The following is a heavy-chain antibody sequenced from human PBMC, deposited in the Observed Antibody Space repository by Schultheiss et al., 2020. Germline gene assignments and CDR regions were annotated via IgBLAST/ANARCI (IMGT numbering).Heavy chain of an antibody. D-gene: IGHD5-12*01. CDR2: IYHSGST. CDR1: GYSISSGYY. CDR3: ARERGHVDIVATMPSYYYGMDV. J-gene: IGHJ6*02. Sequence: SETLSLTCAVSGYSISSGYYWGWIRQPPGKGLEWIGSIYHSGSTYYNPSLKSRVTISVDTSKNQFSLKLSSVTAADTAVYYCARERGHVDIVATMPSYYYGMDVWGQGTTVTVSS. V-gene: IGHV4-38-2*02.